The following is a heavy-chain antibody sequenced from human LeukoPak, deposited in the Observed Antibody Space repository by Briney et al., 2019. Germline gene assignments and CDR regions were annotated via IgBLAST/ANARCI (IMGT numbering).Heavy chain of an antibody. CDR2: ITGPGEGA. V-gene: IGHV3-23*01. J-gene: IGHJ4*02. D-gene: IGHD6-19*01. CDR1: GFSFRDYA. Sequence: GGSLRLSCAASGFSFRDYAMSWVRQAPGKGLEWVSAITGPGEGAFYADSGQGRFTISRDNYKNILYLQMNSLRADDTAVYFCAKRIYGWYQIDYWGQGTLVTVSS. CDR3: AKRIYGWYQIDY.